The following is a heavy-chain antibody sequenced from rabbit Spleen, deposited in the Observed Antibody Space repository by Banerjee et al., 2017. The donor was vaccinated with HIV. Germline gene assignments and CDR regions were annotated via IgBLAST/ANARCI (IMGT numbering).Heavy chain of an antibody. J-gene: IGHJ4*01. CDR2: IYADFSGST. Sequence: QQHLEESGGGLVKPGGTLTLTCTASGFTISNNYYMCWVRQAPGKGLECIACIYADFSGSTYYASWAKGRFTISKTSSTTVTLQMTSLTAADTATYFCARDLAGVIGWNFYLWGPGTLVTVS. CDR1: GFTISNNYY. D-gene: IGHD4-1*01. CDR3: ARDLAGVIGWNFYL. V-gene: IGHV1S45*01.